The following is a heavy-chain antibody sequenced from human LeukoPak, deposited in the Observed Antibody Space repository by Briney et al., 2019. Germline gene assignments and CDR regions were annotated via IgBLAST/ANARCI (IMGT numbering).Heavy chain of an antibody. Sequence: GGSLRLSCAASQFTFSDYTMNWVRRAPGKGLEWVSSISTRSDYIYYAESVKGRFTISRDNAKNSLYLQMNSLRAEDTAVYYCARDLDGYRSGNGAWGQGTLVTVSS. CDR3: ARDLDGYRSGNGA. CDR1: QFTFSDYT. J-gene: IGHJ5*02. D-gene: IGHD5-12*01. CDR2: ISTRSDYI. V-gene: IGHV3-21*01.